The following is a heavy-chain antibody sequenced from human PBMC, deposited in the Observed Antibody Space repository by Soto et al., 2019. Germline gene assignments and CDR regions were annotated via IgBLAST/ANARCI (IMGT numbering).Heavy chain of an antibody. CDR1: GFSLTTSGVG. J-gene: IGHJ4*02. CDR3: AHRILRTVFGLVTTTAIYFDF. Sequence: QITLNESGPTVVKPAETLTLTCTFSGFSLTTSGVGVGWIRQSPGKAPEWLALIYWDDDKRYSASLKSRLTIPKDPSKNQVVLTIASVDPADPATYYCAHRILRTVFGLVTTTAIYFDFWGQGTPVVVSS. CDR2: IYWDDDK. D-gene: IGHD3-3*01. V-gene: IGHV2-5*02.